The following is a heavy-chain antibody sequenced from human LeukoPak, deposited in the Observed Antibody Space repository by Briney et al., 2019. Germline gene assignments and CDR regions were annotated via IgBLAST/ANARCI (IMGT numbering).Heavy chain of an antibody. CDR1: GFTFSSYA. CDR3: ARDLVVVITRGSYYYYGMDV. J-gene: IGHJ6*02. V-gene: IGHV3-23*01. CDR2: ISGSGGST. Sequence: GGSLRISCAASGFTFSSYAMSWVRQAPGKGLEWVSAISGSGGSTYYADSVKGRFTISRDNSKNTLYLQMNSLRAEDTAVYYCARDLVVVITRGSYYYYGMDVWGQGTTVTVSS. D-gene: IGHD3-22*01.